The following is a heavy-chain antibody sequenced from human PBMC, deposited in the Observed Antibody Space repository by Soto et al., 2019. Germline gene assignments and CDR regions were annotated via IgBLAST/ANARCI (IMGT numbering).Heavy chain of an antibody. D-gene: IGHD4-17*01. V-gene: IGHV3-23*01. J-gene: IGHJ4*02. CDR1: GFTFSSYA. CDR2: ISGSGGST. CDR3: AKDQNSDTVTTDFDY. Sequence: EVQLLESGGGLVQPGGSLRLSCAASGFTFSSYAMSWVRQAPGKGLEWVSAISGSGGSTYYADSVKGRFTISRDNSKNTLYLQMNSLRAEDTAVYYSAKDQNSDTVTTDFDYWGQGTLVTVSS.